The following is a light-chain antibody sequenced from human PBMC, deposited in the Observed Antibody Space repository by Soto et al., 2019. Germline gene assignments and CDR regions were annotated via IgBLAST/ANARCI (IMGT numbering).Light chain of an antibody. CDR2: DSY. CDR1: HSVDIY. CDR3: QQRKYWPPLT. Sequence: EVVLTQSPDTLSLSPGERATLSCRTSHSVDIYLAWYQQKPGQAPRLLIYDSYNRVTGTPTRFSGSGSATDFTLTISSLEPEDSAVYYCQQRKYWPPLTFGGGTKVEIK. J-gene: IGKJ4*01. V-gene: IGKV3-11*01.